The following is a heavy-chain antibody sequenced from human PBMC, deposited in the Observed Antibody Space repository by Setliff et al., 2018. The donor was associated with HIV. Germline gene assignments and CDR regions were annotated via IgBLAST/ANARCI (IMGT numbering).Heavy chain of an antibody. V-gene: IGHV3-48*03. D-gene: IGHD3-22*01. CDR2: MTASGSTI. Sequence: PGGSLRLSCAASGFTFSIYEMNWVRQAPGKGLEWVSYMTASGSTIYYADSVKGRFTVSRDNAKNSLYLQMNSLRAEDTAVFYCARVRLYSSALDYWGQGTLVTVSS. J-gene: IGHJ4*02. CDR1: GFTFSIYE. CDR3: ARVRLYSSALDY.